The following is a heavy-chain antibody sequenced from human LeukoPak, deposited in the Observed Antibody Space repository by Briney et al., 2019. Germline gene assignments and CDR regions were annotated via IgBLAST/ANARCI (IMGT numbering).Heavy chain of an antibody. D-gene: IGHD5-12*01. CDR2: PNSGNT. V-gene: IGHV1-8*01. Sequence: PNSGNTGYAQKFQGRVTMTRNTSISTAYMELSSLRSEDTAVYYCARGGNGYSGYDYIDYWGQGTLVTVSS. J-gene: IGHJ4*02. CDR3: ARGGNGYSGYDYIDY.